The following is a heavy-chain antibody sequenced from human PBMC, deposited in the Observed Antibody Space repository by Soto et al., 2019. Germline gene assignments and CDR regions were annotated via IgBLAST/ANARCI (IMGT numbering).Heavy chain of an antibody. CDR3: ARDINYSYDSSGYQTMDY. CDR2: ISAYNGNT. Sequence: GSSVKVSCKASGYTFTSYGISWVRQAPVQGLEWMGWISAYNGNTNYAQKLQGRVTMTTETYSSTAYMELRSLRSDDTAVYYCARDINYSYDSSGYQTMDYSGQGTLVTVSS. CDR1: GYTFTSYG. J-gene: IGHJ4*02. V-gene: IGHV1-18*04. D-gene: IGHD3-22*01.